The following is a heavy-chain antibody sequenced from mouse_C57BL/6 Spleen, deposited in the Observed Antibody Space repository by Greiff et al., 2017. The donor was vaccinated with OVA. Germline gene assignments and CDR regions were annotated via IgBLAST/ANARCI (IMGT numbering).Heavy chain of an antibody. V-gene: IGHV5-16*01. J-gene: IGHJ4*01. CDR1: GFTFSDYY. CDR3: ARDGGYYGSSYVDAMDY. Sequence: EVKVVESEGGLVQPGSSMKLSCTASGFTFSDYYMAWVRQVPEKGLEWVANINYDGSSTYYLDSLKSRFIISRDNAKNILYLQMSSLKSEDTATYYCARDGGYYGSSYVDAMDYWGQGTSVTVSS. CDR2: INYDGSST. D-gene: IGHD1-1*01.